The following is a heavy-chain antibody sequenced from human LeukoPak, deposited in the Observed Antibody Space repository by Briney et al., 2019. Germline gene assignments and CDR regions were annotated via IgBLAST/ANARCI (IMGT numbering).Heavy chain of an antibody. Sequence: GGSLRLSCVASGFTFSSYAMTWVRQAPGKGLEWVSAISGSGGSTFHADFVKGRFTISRDNSRNTLYLQMMGLRAEDTAIYYCAKVVGTGTTPTDYWGQGTLVTVSS. CDR2: ISGSGGST. CDR3: AKVVGTGTTPTDY. D-gene: IGHD1-1*01. J-gene: IGHJ4*02. CDR1: GFTFSSYA. V-gene: IGHV3-23*01.